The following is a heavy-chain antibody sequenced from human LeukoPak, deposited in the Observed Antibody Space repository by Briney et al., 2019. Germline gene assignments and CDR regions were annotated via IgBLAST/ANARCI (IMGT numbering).Heavy chain of an antibody. V-gene: IGHV4-34*01. CDR1: GGSFSGYY. D-gene: IGHD3-10*01. CDR3: ARTPKAYGSGSRCDS. Sequence: SETLSLTCAVYGGSFSGYYWSWIRQPPGKGLEWIGEINHSGSTNYNPSLKSRVTISLDTSKNQFSLKLSSVTAADTAVYYCARTPKAYGSGSRCDSWGQGTLVTVSS. CDR2: INHSGST. J-gene: IGHJ4*02.